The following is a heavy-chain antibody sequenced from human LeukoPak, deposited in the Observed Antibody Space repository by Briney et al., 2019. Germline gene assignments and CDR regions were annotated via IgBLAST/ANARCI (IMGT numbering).Heavy chain of an antibody. Sequence: QPGRSLRLSCAASGFTFSSYAMHWVRQAPGKGLEWVAVISYDGSNKYYADSVKGRFTISRDNSKNTLYLQMNSLRAEDTAVYYCARDGGYYDSSGYPYYFDYWGQGTLVTVSS. D-gene: IGHD3-22*01. V-gene: IGHV3-30-3*01. CDR1: GFTFSSYA. J-gene: IGHJ4*02. CDR2: ISYDGSNK. CDR3: ARDGGYYDSSGYPYYFDY.